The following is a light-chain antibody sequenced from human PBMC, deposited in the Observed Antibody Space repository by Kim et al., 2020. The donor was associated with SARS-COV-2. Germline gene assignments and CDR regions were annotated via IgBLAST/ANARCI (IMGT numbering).Light chain of an antibody. CDR1: RRDSSYA. Sequence: AMLACALSRRDSSYAIACLQQQPEKGPRDLMKLNSDSSHSKGDGSPDRCSGSSSGAERYLTISSLQSEDESDYNCQTWGTGIHWVFGGGTKLTVL. CDR2: LNSDSSH. CDR3: QTWGTGIHWV. J-gene: IGLJ3*02. V-gene: IGLV4-69*01.